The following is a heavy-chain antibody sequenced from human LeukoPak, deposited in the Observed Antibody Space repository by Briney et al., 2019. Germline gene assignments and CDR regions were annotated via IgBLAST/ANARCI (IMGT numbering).Heavy chain of an antibody. CDR3: AELGITMIGGV. CDR2: MSSSGTTI. Sequence: GGSLRLSCAASGFTFSSYEMNWVRPAPGKGLGWVSYMSSSGTTIYYADSVKGRFTISRDNAMNSLYLQMNSLRAEDTAVYYCAELGITMIGGVWGKGTTVTISS. CDR1: GFTFSSYE. V-gene: IGHV3-48*03. D-gene: IGHD3-10*02. J-gene: IGHJ6*04.